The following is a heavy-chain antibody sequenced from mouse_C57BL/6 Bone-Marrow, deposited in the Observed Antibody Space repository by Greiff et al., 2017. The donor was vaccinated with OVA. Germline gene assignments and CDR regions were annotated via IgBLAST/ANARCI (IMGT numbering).Heavy chain of an antibody. Sequence: QVPRVQSGAELVRPGASVKLSCKASGYTFTNYGISWVKQRTGQGLEWIGEIYPRSGYTYYNEKFKGKATLTADKSSSTAYMELRSLTSEDSAVYFCALTGAWFAYWGQGTLVTVSA. CDR1: GYTFTNYG. J-gene: IGHJ3*01. D-gene: IGHD4-1*01. CDR2: IYPRSGYT. V-gene: IGHV1-81*01. CDR3: ALTGAWFAY.